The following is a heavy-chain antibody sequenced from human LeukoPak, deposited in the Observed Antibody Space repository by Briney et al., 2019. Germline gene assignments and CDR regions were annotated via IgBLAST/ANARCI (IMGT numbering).Heavy chain of an antibody. CDR1: GGSISGYF. CDR2: IHDNGDS. J-gene: IGHJ5*02. CDR3: ARAPSGCGGTCPSDH. D-gene: IGHD2-15*01. Sequence: SETLSLTCTVSGGSISGYFWSWIRQPAGKGLEWIGRIHDNGDSNQNPSLKSRINLALETFRQQVPLKLTSVTAAATAGFYCARAPSGCGGTCPSDHWGPGTLVTVSS. V-gene: IGHV4-4*07.